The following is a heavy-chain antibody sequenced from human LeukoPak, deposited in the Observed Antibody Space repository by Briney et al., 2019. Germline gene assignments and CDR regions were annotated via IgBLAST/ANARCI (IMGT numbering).Heavy chain of an antibody. CDR1: GGTFSSYA. CDR2: IIPIFGTA. V-gene: IGHV1-69*05. Sequence: SVKVSCKASGGTFSSYAISWVRQAPGQGLELMGRIIPIFGTANYAQKFQGRVTITTDESTSTAYMELSSLRSEDTAVYYCARVVTDSSSWSSPVPAEYFQHWGQGALVTVSS. D-gene: IGHD6-13*01. CDR3: ARVVTDSSSWSSPVPAEYFQH. J-gene: IGHJ1*01.